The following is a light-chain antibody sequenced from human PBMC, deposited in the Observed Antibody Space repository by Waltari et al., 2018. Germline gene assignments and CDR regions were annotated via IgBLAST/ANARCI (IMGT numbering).Light chain of an antibody. CDR1: SGDIGAYNY. J-gene: IGLJ3*02. Sequence: QSALTQPASVSASPGQSITISCTGTSGDIGAYNYVSWYQQHPGNAPKPMIYEAIHRPSGVSNRFSGSKSGNTASLTISGLQAEDEAYYYCMSYTTTITWVFGGGTKLTVL. CDR2: EAI. CDR3: MSYTTTITWV. V-gene: IGLV2-14*03.